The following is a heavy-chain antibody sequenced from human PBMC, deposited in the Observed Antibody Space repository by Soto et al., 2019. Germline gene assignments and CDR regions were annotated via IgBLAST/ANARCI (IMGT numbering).Heavy chain of an antibody. CDR1: GGSISSGGYY. V-gene: IGHV4-31*03. CDR2: IYYSGST. Sequence: QVQLQESGPGLVKPSQTLSLTCTVSGGSISSGGYYWSWIRQHPGKGLEWIGHIYYSGSTYYNPSLKSRVTISVDTSKNQFSLTLSSVTAADTAVYYCARAPAYYYDSSGYYSVDYWGQGTLVTVSS. CDR3: ARAPAYYYDSSGYYSVDY. D-gene: IGHD3-22*01. J-gene: IGHJ4*02.